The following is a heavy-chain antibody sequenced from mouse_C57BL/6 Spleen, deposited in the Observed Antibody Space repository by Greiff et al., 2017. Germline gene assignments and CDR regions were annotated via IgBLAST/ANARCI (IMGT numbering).Heavy chain of an antibody. CDR1: GYTFTDYY. CDR3: ARAPCYAMDY. J-gene: IGHJ4*01. CDR2: ICPGGGST. Sequence: QVQLQQSGAELVKPGASVKISCKASGYTFTDYYINWVKQRPGQGLEWIGQICPGGGSTYYNEKFKGKATLTADKSSSTAYLQLSSLTSEYSAVYFCARAPCYAMDYWGQGTSVTVSS. V-gene: IGHV1-77*01.